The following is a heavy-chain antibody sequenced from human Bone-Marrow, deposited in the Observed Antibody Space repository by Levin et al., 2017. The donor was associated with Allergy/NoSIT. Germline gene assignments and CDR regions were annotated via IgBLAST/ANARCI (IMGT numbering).Heavy chain of an antibody. CDR3: AIAVAGKGGFDY. D-gene: IGHD6-19*01. CDR2: IWYDGSNK. V-gene: IGHV3-33*01. Sequence: HAGGSLRLSCAASGFTFSSYGMHWVRQAPGKGLEWVAVIWYDGSNKYYADSVKGRFTISRDNSKNTLYLQMNSLRAEDTAVYYCAIAVAGKGGFDYWGQGTLVTVSS. CDR1: GFTFSSYG. J-gene: IGHJ4*02.